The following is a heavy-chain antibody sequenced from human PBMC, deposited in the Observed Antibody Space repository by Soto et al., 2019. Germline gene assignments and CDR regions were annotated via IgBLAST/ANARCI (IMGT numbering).Heavy chain of an antibody. CDR3: ARDQTGSYPYNWFDP. Sequence: GGSLRLSCAASGFTFSSYWMHWVRQAPGKGLVWVSRINSDGSSTSYADSVKGRFTISGDNSKNTVHLQMNSLRAEDTAVYYCARDQTGSYPYNWFDPWGQGTLVTVSS. V-gene: IGHV3-74*01. CDR1: GFTFSSYW. D-gene: IGHD1-26*01. J-gene: IGHJ5*02. CDR2: INSDGSST.